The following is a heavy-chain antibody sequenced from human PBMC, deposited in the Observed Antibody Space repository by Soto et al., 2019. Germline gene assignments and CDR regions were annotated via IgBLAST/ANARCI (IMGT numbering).Heavy chain of an antibody. J-gene: IGHJ4*02. D-gene: IGHD5-12*01. V-gene: IGHV3-23*01. Sequence: EVQLLESGGGLVQPGGSLRLSCAASGFTFSSYGMSWVRQAPGKGLEWVSGISGSGGSTYYADSVKGRFTISRDTSKNTLFLQMNSLRAEGTAVYYCAKEKDIVSTIRLFFDFWGQGTLVTVSS. CDR3: AKEKDIVSTIRLFFDF. CDR2: ISGSGGST. CDR1: GFTFSSYG.